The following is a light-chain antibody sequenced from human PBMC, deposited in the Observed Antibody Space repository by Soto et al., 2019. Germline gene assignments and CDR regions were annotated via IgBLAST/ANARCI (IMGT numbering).Light chain of an antibody. CDR1: QDISTW. V-gene: IGKV1-12*01. Sequence: DIQMTQSPSSVSASVGDRVTITCRASQDISTWVAWYQQKPGKAPKLLISAASTLQSGVPRRFSVSGSGTDFTLIISSLQPEDFATDFCQQGDSFPFTFGGGTKVQIK. J-gene: IGKJ4*01. CDR3: QQGDSFPFT. CDR2: AAS.